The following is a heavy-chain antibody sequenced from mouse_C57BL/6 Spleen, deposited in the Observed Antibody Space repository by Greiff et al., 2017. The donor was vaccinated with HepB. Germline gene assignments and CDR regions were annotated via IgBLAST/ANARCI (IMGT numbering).Heavy chain of an antibody. Sequence: EVQVVESEGGLVQPGSSMKLSCTASGFTFSDYYMAWVRQVPEKGLEWVANINYDGSSTYYLDSLKSRFIISRDNAKNILYLQMSSLKSEDTATYYCARSPHFDYWGQGTTLTVSS. CDR1: GFTFSDYY. CDR2: INYDGSST. V-gene: IGHV5-16*01. CDR3: ARSPHFDY. J-gene: IGHJ2*01.